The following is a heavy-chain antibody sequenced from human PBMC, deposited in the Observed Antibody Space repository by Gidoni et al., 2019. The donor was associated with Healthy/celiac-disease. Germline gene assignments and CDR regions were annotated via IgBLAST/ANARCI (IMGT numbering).Heavy chain of an antibody. V-gene: IGHV1-2*04. CDR3: ARGGIAAAGTDYFDY. Sequence: QVQLVQSVAEVKKPGASVKVSCKASGHTFNVYYMHWVRQAPVKGLEWMGWINPNSGGTNYAQKFQGWVTMTRDTSISTAYMELSRLRSDDTAVYYCARGGIAAAGTDYFDYWGQGTLVTVSS. CDR1: GHTFNVYY. CDR2: INPNSGGT. D-gene: IGHD6-13*01. J-gene: IGHJ4*02.